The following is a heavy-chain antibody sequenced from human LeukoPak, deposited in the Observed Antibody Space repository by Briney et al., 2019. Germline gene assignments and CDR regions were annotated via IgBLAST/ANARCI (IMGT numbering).Heavy chain of an antibody. CDR3: ASGGSYRYPLDY. J-gene: IGHJ4*02. V-gene: IGHV3-23*01. Sequence: PGGSLRLSCAASGFTFSSYGMSWVRQAPGKGLEWVSAIGGSGGSTYYADSVKGRFTISRDNSKNTLYLQMNSLRAEDTAVYYCASGGSYRYPLDYWGQGTLVTVSS. CDR2: IGGSGGST. CDR1: GFTFSSYG. D-gene: IGHD3-16*02.